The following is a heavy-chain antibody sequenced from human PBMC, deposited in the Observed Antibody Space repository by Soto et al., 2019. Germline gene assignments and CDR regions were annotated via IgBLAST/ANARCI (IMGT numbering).Heavy chain of an antibody. CDR1: GGSISSSSYY. Sequence: QLQLQESGPGLVKPSETLSLTCTVSGGSISSSSYYWGWIRQPPGKGLEWIGSIYYSGSTYYNPSLKSRVTISVDTSKNQFSLKLSSVTAADTAVYYCARLLITIFGVVPPDVWGQGTTVTVSS. D-gene: IGHD3-3*01. J-gene: IGHJ6*02. CDR2: IYYSGST. CDR3: ARLLITIFGVVPPDV. V-gene: IGHV4-39*01.